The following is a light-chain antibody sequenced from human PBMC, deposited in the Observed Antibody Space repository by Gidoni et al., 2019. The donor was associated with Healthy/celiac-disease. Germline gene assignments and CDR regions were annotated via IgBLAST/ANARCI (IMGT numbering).Light chain of an antibody. V-gene: IGKV1-39*01. Sequence: DIQMTQSPSSRSASVGDRVTITCRASQSISSYLNWYQQKPGKAPKLLIYAASSLQSGVPSRFSGSGSGTDFTLTISSLQPEDFATYYCQQSYSTVWTFGQGTKVEIK. CDR1: QSISSY. CDR2: AAS. J-gene: IGKJ1*01. CDR3: QQSYSTVWT.